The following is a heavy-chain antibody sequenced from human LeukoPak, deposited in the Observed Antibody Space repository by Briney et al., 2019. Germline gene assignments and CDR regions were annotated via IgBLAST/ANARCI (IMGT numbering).Heavy chain of an antibody. Sequence: ASVKVSCKASGYTFTSYGISWVRQAPGQGLEWMGWISAYNGSTNYAQKLQGRVTMTTDTSTSTAYMELRSLRSDDTAVYYCAREFRDLGRGYSYGWSDPWGQGTLVTVSS. CDR1: GYTFTSYG. V-gene: IGHV1-18*01. J-gene: IGHJ5*02. CDR3: AREFRDLGRGYSYGWSDP. CDR2: ISAYNGST. D-gene: IGHD5-18*01.